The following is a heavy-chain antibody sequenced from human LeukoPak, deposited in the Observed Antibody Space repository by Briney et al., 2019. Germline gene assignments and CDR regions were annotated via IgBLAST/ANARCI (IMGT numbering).Heavy chain of an antibody. V-gene: IGHV4-34*01. CDR3: ARDCHYYDSSGSNDAFDI. CDR1: GGSFSGYY. Sequence: PSETLSLTCAVYGGSFSGYYWSWIRQPPGKGLEWIGEIDHSGSTNYNPSLKSRVTISVDTSKNQFSLKLSSVTAADTAVYYCARDCHYYDSSGSNDAFDIXG. J-gene: IGHJ3*02. D-gene: IGHD3-22*01. CDR2: IDHSGST.